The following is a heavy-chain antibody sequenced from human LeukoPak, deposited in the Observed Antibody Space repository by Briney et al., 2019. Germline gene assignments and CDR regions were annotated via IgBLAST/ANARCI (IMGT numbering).Heavy chain of an antibody. V-gene: IGHV3-30*02. Sequence: GGSLRLSCAASGFTFSSHGMYWVRQAPGKGLEWLSFIRFNGTFRYYADYVKGRFTISRDNPKNTLYLQMNSLRAEDTAVYYCAKPWGGYDPTGAFDIWGQGTMVTVSS. CDR2: IRFNGTFR. CDR1: GFTFSSHG. CDR3: AKPWGGYDPTGAFDI. J-gene: IGHJ3*02. D-gene: IGHD5-12*01.